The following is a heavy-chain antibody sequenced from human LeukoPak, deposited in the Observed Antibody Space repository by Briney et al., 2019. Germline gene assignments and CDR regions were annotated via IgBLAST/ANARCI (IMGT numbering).Heavy chain of an antibody. CDR1: GFTLSNYG. J-gene: IGHJ5*02. Sequence: GESLKISCAASGFTLSNYGMHWVRQAPGKGLEWVAVIWYDGTNKYYGDSVKGRFTISRDTSKNTLYLQMNSLRAEDTAVYYCARSLEKDYHGSGTYYMNNWFDPWGQGTLVTVSS. V-gene: IGHV3-33*01. CDR2: IWYDGTNK. CDR3: ARSLEKDYHGSGTYYMNNWFDP. D-gene: IGHD3-10*01.